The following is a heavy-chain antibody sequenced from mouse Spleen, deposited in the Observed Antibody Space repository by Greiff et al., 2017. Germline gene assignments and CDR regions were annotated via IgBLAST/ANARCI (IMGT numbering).Heavy chain of an antibody. CDR2: IHPNSGST. J-gene: IGHJ3*01. D-gene: IGHD2-12*01. Sequence: VQLQQPGAELVKPGASVKLSCKASGYTFTSYWMHWVKQRPGQGLEWIGMIHPNSGSTNYNEKFKSKATLTVDKSSSTAYMQLSSLTSEDSAVYYCARYPFTKGVSWFAYWGQGTLVTVSA. V-gene: IGHV1-64*01. CDR3: ARYPFTKGVSWFAY. CDR1: GYTFTSYW.